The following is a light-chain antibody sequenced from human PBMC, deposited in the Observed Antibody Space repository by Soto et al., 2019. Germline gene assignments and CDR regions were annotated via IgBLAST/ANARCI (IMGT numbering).Light chain of an antibody. CDR1: SSDVGGYNY. V-gene: IGLV2-11*01. J-gene: IGLJ1*01. CDR2: DVS. Sequence: QSALTQPRSVSGSPGQSVTISCTRTSSDVGGYNYVSWYQQHPGKAPKLMIYDVSKRPSGVPDRFSGSKSGNTASLTISGLHAEDEADYYCCSYAGSYTYVFGTGTKVTVL. CDR3: CSYAGSYTYV.